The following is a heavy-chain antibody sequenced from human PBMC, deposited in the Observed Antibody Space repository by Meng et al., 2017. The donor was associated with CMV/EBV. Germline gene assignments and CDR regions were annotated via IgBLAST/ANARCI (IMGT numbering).Heavy chain of an antibody. D-gene: IGHD6-6*01. CDR1: GFTFSSYW. CDR2: IKQDGSEK. J-gene: IGHJ6*02. Sequence: GESLKISCAASGFTFSSYWMSWVRQAPGKGLEWVANIKQDGSEKYYVDSVKGRFTISRDNAKNSLYPQMNSLRAEDTAVYYCARSVVMDVWGQGTTVTVSS. CDR3: ARSVVMDV. V-gene: IGHV3-7*01.